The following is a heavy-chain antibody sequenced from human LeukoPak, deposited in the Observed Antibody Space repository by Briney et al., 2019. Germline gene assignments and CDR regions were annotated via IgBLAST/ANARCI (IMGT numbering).Heavy chain of an antibody. V-gene: IGHV3-21*01. CDR2: ISGSSSYI. D-gene: IGHD6-13*01. CDR3: AFSSSWYGDY. CDR1: GFTFSSYT. Sequence: GGSLRLSCAASGFTFSSYTMNWVRQAPGKGLEWVSSISGSSSYISYADSVKGRFTISRDNAKNSLYLQMNILRAEDTAVYYCAFSSSWYGDYWGQGTLVSVSS. J-gene: IGHJ4*02.